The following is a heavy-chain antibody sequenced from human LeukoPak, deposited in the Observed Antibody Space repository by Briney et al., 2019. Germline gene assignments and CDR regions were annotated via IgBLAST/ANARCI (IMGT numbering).Heavy chain of an antibody. CDR1: GFTFSSYW. Sequence: PGGSLRLSCAAPGFTFSSYWMHWARQVTGKGLVWVSQIHSDGSRTSYADSVKGRFTISRDTAKNTLYLQMNSLRVEDTAVYYCARDQWLVRANAFDIWGQGTVVTVSS. D-gene: IGHD6-19*01. J-gene: IGHJ3*02. CDR3: ARDQWLVRANAFDI. CDR2: IHSDGSRT. V-gene: IGHV3-74*01.